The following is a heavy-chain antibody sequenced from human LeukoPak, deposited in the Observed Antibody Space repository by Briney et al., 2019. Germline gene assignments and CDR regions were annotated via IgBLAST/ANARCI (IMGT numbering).Heavy chain of an antibody. D-gene: IGHD3-22*01. V-gene: IGHV3-23*01. CDR2: ISGSGGST. Sequence: PGGSLRLSCAASGFTFSSYAMSWVRQAPGKGLEWVSAISGSGGSTYYADSVKGRFTISRDNSKNTLYLQMNSLRAEDTAVYYCAKASIDYYDSSGYYTPFDYWGQGTLVTVSS. J-gene: IGHJ4*02. CDR3: AKASIDYYDSSGYYTPFDY. CDR1: GFTFSSYA.